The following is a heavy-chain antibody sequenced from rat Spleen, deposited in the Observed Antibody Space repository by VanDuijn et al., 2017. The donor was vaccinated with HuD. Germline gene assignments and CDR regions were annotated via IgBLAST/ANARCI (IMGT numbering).Heavy chain of an antibody. J-gene: IGHJ3*01. CDR2: ISSGGGDT. D-gene: IGHD1-10*01. Sequence: EVQLVESGGGLVQPGRSMKLSCAASGFTFSGFPMAWVRQAPKQGLEWVASISSGGGDTYYPDSVKDRFTISRDNAKSTLYLQVDSLRSEDTATYYCARHGLYSNYGWFAYWGQGTLVTVSS. CDR1: GFTFSGFP. CDR3: ARHGLYSNYGWFAY. V-gene: IGHV5-25*01.